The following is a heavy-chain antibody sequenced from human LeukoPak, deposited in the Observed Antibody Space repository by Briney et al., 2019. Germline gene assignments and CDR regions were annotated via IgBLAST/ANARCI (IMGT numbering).Heavy chain of an antibody. CDR1: GFTYSNYF. CDR3: SRRVDSTRWFDP. Sequence: GGPLRLSCAASGFTYSNYFMQWVRQAPGKGLVWVSRISGDGTTTIYADSVKGRFTISRDNAKSTLYLQMNSLRDDDTAVYYCSRRVDSTRWFDPWGQGTLVTVSS. V-gene: IGHV3-74*01. D-gene: IGHD2-15*01. J-gene: IGHJ5*02. CDR2: ISGDGTTT.